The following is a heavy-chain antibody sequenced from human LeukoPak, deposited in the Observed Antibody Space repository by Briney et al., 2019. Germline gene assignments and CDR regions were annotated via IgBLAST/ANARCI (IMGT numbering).Heavy chain of an antibody. CDR2: INPNSGGT. Sequence: ASVKVSCKASGYTFTGYYMHWVRQAPGQGLEWMGWINPNSGGTNYAQKFQGRVTMTRDTSISTAYMELSRLRSDDTAAYYCARDWYDILTGNYYYYMDVWGKGTTVTISS. V-gene: IGHV1-2*02. CDR1: GYTFTGYY. J-gene: IGHJ6*03. CDR3: ARDWYDILTGNYYYYMDV. D-gene: IGHD3-9*01.